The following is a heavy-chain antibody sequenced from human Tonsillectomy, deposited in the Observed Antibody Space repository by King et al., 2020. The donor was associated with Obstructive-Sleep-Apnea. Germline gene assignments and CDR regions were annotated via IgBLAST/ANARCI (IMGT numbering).Heavy chain of an antibody. CDR3: ATVVLRVLEWVPRLGFDP. D-gene: IGHD3-3*01. Sequence: QLVQSGAEVKKPGASVKVSCKVSGYTLTELSMHWVRQAPGKGLEWMGGFDPEDGETIYAQKFQGRVTMTEDTSTDTAYMELSSLRSEDTAVYYCATVVLRVLEWVPRLGFDPWGQGTLVTVSS. V-gene: IGHV1-24*01. CDR1: GYTLTELS. CDR2: FDPEDGET. J-gene: IGHJ5*02.